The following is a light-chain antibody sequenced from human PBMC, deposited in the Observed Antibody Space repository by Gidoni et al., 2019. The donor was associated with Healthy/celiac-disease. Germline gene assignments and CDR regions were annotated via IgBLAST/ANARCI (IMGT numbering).Light chain of an antibody. J-gene: IGLJ1*01. V-gene: IGLV2-11*01. CDR1: SSDVGGYNY. CDR2: DVS. Sequence: QSALTQPRSVSGSPGQSVTISCTGTSSDVGGYNYVPGYQQHPGKAPKLMIYDVSKRPSGVPDRFSGSKSGNTASLTISGLQAEDEADYYCCSYAGSYTLYVFGTGTKVTVL. CDR3: CSYAGSYTLYV.